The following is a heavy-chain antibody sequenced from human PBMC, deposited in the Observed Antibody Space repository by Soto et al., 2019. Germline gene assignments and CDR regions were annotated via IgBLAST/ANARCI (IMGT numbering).Heavy chain of an antibody. Sequence: QVQLVQSGAEVKKPGASVKVSCMASGYTFTSYGITWVRQAPGQGLECMGWISAYNGNTNDAQKLQARATMTTATSTITAYMTLRSLRSDVTSVYYSPRVYFYVSRPWYWGQGTLVTFSS. J-gene: IGHJ4*02. V-gene: IGHV1-18*01. CDR2: ISAYNGNT. D-gene: IGHD3-10*01. CDR1: GYTFTSYG. CDR3: PRVYFYVSRPWY.